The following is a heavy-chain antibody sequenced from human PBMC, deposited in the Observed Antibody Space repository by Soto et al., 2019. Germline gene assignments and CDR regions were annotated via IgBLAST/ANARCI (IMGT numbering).Heavy chain of an antibody. CDR3: ARGSDRSRYYEGFDD. D-gene: IGHD3-22*01. Sequence: QLQLQESGPGLVKPSQTLSLTCGVSSGSISSYTPSWNWIRQPPGKGLEGIGHIYLDGTTNYSPSLKSRVTISIDRSKNQFSLKLISVTAADTAVYYCARGSDRSRYYEGFDDWGPGTRVTVSS. J-gene: IGHJ5*02. CDR1: SGSISSYTPS. V-gene: IGHV4-30-2*01. CDR2: IYLDGTT.